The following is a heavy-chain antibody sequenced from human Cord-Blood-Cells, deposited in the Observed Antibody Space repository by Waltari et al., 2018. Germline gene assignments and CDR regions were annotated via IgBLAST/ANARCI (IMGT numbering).Heavy chain of an antibody. Sequence: QLQLQESGPGLVKPSETLSLTCTVSGGSISSSSYYWGWIRQPPGKGLEWIGSIHYSGSTYYNPSLKSRVTISVDTSKNQFSLKLSSVTAADTAVYYCARRLSTGYFDYWGQGTLVTVSS. CDR3: ARRLSTGYFDY. D-gene: IGHD1-1*01. CDR1: GGSISSSSYY. J-gene: IGHJ4*02. CDR2: IHYSGST. V-gene: IGHV4-39*01.